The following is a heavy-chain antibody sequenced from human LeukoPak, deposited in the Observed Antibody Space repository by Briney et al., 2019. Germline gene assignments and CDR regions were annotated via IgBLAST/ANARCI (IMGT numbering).Heavy chain of an antibody. CDR2: IYSGGST. D-gene: IGHD6-19*01. V-gene: IGHV3-53*05. Sequence: GGSLRLSCAASGFTVSSNYMSWVRQAPGKGLEWVSVIYSGGSTYYADSVKGRFTISRDNSKNTLYLQMNSLRAEDTAVYYCARGQWVVEDYFDYWGQGTLVTVSS. CDR1: GFTVSSNY. CDR3: ARGQWVVEDYFDY. J-gene: IGHJ4*02.